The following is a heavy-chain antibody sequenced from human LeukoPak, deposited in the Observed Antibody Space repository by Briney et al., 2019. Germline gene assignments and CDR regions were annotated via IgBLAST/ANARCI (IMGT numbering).Heavy chain of an antibody. CDR2: IYYSGST. J-gene: IGHJ5*02. D-gene: IGHD3-22*01. V-gene: IGHV4-61*01. CDR3: ARVLNYYDSSGLDGGNNWFDP. CDR1: SGSISSSSYY. Sequence: PSETLSLTCTVSSGSISSSSYYWSWIRQPPGKGLEWIGYIYYSGSTNYNPSLKSRVTISVDTSKNQFSLKLSSVTAADTAVYYCARVLNYYDSSGLDGGNNWFDPWGQGTLVTVSS.